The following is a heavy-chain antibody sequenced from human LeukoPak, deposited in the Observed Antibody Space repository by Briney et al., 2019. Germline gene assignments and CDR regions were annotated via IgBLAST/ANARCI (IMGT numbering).Heavy chain of an antibody. CDR1: GFTFSSYG. D-gene: IGHD5-24*01. J-gene: IGHJ4*02. CDR3: AHGGRWLQLDY. Sequence: GRSLRLSCAASGFTFSSYGIHWVRQAPGKGLEWVAVISYDGSNKYYADSVKGRFTISRDNSKNTLYLQINSLRAEDTAVYYCAHGGRWLQLDYWGQGTLVTVSS. V-gene: IGHV3-30*03. CDR2: ISYDGSNK.